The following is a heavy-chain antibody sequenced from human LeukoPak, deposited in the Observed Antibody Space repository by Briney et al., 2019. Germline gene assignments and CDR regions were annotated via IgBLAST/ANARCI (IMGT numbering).Heavy chain of an antibody. Sequence: ASVTVSCKASGYIFTNYVIHWVRQAPGQRPEWMGWINAGNGDTKYSHHFQGRVTITRDTSASTAYMEMSSLTSEDTALYYCARDDCGDTCYPGGYWGQGTLVTVSS. J-gene: IGHJ4*02. V-gene: IGHV1-3*01. CDR1: GYIFTNYV. CDR3: ARDDCGDTCYPGGY. CDR2: INAGNGDT. D-gene: IGHD2-21*01.